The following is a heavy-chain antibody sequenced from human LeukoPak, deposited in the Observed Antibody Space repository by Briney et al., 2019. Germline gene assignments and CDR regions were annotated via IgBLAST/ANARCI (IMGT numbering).Heavy chain of an antibody. D-gene: IGHD3-10*01. J-gene: IGHJ5*02. CDR1: GYTFTGYY. Sequence: GASVKVSCKASGYTFTGYYMHWARQAPGQGLEWMGWINPNSGGTNYAQKFQGRVTMTRDTSISTAYMELSRLRSDDTAVYYCARVQSGWFGEFGDWFDPWGQGTLVTVSS. CDR3: ARVQSGWFGEFGDWFDP. CDR2: INPNSGGT. V-gene: IGHV1-2*02.